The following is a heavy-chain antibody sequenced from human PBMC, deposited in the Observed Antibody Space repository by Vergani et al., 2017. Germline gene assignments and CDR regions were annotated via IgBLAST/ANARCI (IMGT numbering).Heavy chain of an antibody. CDR1: GYTFTGYY. V-gene: IGHV1-2*02. J-gene: IGHJ3*02. CDR2: INPNSGGT. D-gene: IGHD2-21*02. CDR3: AREYIVVVTATQGEYAFDI. Sequence: QVQLVQSGAEVKKPGASVKVSCKASGYTFTGYYMHWVRQAPGQGLEWMGWINPNSGGTNYAQKFQGRVTMTRDTSISTAYMELSRLRSDDTAVYYWAREYIVVVTATQGEYAFDIWGQGTMVTVSS.